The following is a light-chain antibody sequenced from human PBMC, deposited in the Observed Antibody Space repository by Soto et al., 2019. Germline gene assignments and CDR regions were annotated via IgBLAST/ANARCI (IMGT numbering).Light chain of an antibody. V-gene: IGLV2-23*02. Sequence: QSALTQPASVSGSPGQSITISCTGTSSDVGSYNLVSWYQQHPGKAPKLMIYEVSKRPSGVSNRFSGSKSGNTASLTISGPQAEDEADYYCCSYAGSTNVVFGGGTKLTVL. CDR3: CSYAGSTNVV. CDR2: EVS. J-gene: IGLJ2*01. CDR1: SSDVGSYNL.